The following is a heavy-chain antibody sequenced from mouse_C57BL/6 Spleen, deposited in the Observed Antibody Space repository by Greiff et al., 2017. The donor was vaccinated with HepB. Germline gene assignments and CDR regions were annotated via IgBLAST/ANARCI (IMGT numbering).Heavy chain of an antibody. J-gene: IGHJ2*01. V-gene: IGHV5-9-1*02. CDR3: TRVVGPFDY. CDR1: GFTFSSYA. CDR2: ISSGGDYI. D-gene: IGHD1-1*02. Sequence: DVMLVESGEGLVKPGGSLKLSCAASGFTFSSYAMSWVRQTPEKRLEWVAYISSGGDYIYYADTVKGRFTISRDNARNTLYLQMSSLKSEDTAMYYCTRVVGPFDYWGQGTTLTVSS.